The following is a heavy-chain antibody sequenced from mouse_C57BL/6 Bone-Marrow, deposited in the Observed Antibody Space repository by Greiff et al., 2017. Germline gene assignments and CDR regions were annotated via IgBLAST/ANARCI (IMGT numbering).Heavy chain of an antibody. Sequence: QVQLQQSGAELVKPGASVKMSCKASGYTFTTYPIEWMKQNHGKSLEWIGNFHPYNDDTKYNEKFKGKATLTVVQSSNSVYLELSRLTSVDSAVYYCARSSTFCYCFAYWGQGTTLTGSS. D-gene: IGHD5-1*01. CDR2: FHPYNDDT. CDR1: GYTFTTYP. V-gene: IGHV1-47*01. J-gene: IGHJ2*01. CDR3: ARSSTFCYCFAY.